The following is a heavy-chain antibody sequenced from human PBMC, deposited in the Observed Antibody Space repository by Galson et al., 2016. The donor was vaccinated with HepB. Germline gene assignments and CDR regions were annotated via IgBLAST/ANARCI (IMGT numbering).Heavy chain of an antibody. CDR2: ISGTGGST. J-gene: IGHJ4*02. V-gene: IGHV3-23*01. D-gene: IGHD3-16*01. CDR3: AKDQVVWGGTGNY. Sequence: SLRLSCAASGFALRFYGMSWVRQAPGKGLEWVSSISGTGGSTYYADSVKGRFSISRDNSKNTLYLQMNSLRAEDTAVYYCAKDQVVWGGTGNYWGQGTLVTASS. CDR1: GFALRFYG.